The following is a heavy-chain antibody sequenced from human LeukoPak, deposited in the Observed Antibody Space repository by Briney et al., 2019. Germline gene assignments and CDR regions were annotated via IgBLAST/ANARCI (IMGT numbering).Heavy chain of an antibody. CDR1: GYTFTDYY. CDR2: INPDNGGT. CDR3: ARVFGAVHTVTNYDAFEN. J-gene: IGHJ3*02. D-gene: IGHD4-17*01. Sequence: ASVKVSCKASGYTFTDYYMHWIRQAPGQGLEWMGWINPDNGGTNYPLKFEGRVTMTRDTSTSTAYMELSRLRSDDTAVYYCARVFGAVHTVTNYDAFENWGQGTMVSVSS. V-gene: IGHV1-2*02.